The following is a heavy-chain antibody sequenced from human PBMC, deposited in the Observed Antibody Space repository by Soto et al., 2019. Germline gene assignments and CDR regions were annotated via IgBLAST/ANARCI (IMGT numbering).Heavy chain of an antibody. Sequence: QVQLQESGPGLVKPSETLSLTCTVSGGSISSYYWSWIRQPPGKGLEWIGYIYYSGSTNYNPSLMSRVTISVDTSKNQFSLKLSSVTVADTAVYYCARFNWYFDLWGRGTLVTVSS. CDR2: IYYSGST. CDR1: GGSISSYY. J-gene: IGHJ2*01. V-gene: IGHV4-59*08. CDR3: ARFNWYFDL.